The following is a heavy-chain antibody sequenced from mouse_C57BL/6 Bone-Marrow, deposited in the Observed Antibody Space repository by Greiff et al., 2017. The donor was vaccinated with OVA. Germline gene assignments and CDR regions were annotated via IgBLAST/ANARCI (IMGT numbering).Heavy chain of an antibody. CDR1: GFTFSSYA. D-gene: IGHD1-1*01. J-gene: IGHJ2*01. CDR3: ARGYYGSSSFDY. V-gene: IGHV5-4*03. Sequence: EVKLVESGGGLVKPGGSLNLSCAASGFTFSSYAMSWVRQTPEKRLEWVATISDGGSYTYYPDNVKGRFTISRDNAKNNLYLQMSHLKSEDTAMYYCARGYYGSSSFDYWGQGTTLTVSS. CDR2: ISDGGSYT.